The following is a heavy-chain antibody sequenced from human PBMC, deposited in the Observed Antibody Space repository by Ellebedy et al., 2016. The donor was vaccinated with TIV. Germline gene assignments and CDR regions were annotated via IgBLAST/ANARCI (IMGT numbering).Heavy chain of an antibody. J-gene: IGHJ6*03. Sequence: GGSLRLSCAASGFTFSSYSMNWVRQAPGKGLEWVSYISSSSSTIYYADSVKGRFTISRDNAKNSLYLQMNSLRAEDTAVYYCARDHGSVGPDYGDYYYYYYMDVWGKGTTVTVSS. D-gene: IGHD4-17*01. V-gene: IGHV3-48*04. CDR2: ISSSSSTI. CDR1: GFTFSSYS. CDR3: ARDHGSVGPDYGDYYYYYYMDV.